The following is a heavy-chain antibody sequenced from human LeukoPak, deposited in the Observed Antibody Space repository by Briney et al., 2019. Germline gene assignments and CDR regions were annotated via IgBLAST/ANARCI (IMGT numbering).Heavy chain of an antibody. D-gene: IGHD6-19*01. CDR2: INPSGGST. V-gene: IGHV1-46*03. J-gene: IGHJ4*02. CDR1: GYTFTSYY. CDR3: ARGPPEAVAGYYFDY. Sequence: ASVKVSCKASGYTFTSYYMHRVRQAPGQGLEWMGIINPSGGSTSYAQKFQGRVTMTRDTSTSTVYLELSSLRSEDTAVYYCARGPPEAVAGYYFDYWGQGTLVTVSS.